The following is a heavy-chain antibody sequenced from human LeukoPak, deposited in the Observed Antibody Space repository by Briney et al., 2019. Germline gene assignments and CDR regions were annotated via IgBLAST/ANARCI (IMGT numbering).Heavy chain of an antibody. J-gene: IGHJ4*02. V-gene: IGHV4-4*07. CDR3: AREQQWLVPEFDY. CDR2: IYSSGST. Sequence: SETLSLTCTVSGGSISSYYWSWIRQPAGKGLEWIGRIYSSGSTNYNPSLKSRVSMSVDTSKNQFSLKLTSVSAADTAVYYCAREQQWLVPEFDYWGQGTLVTVSS. CDR1: GGSISSYY. D-gene: IGHD6-19*01.